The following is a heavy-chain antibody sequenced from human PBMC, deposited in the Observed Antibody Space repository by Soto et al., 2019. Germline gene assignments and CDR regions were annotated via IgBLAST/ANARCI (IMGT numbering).Heavy chain of an antibody. J-gene: IGHJ4*02. CDR2: IYSGGST. Sequence: GSLRLSWAASGFTVSSNYMSWVRQAPGKGLEWVSVIYSGGSTYYADSVKGRFTISRDYSKNTLYLQMDSLRAEDTAVYYCARDRVTTNLENYFDYWGQGTLVTVSS. CDR1: GFTVSSNY. CDR3: ARDRVTTNLENYFDY. D-gene: IGHD4-4*01. V-gene: IGHV3-66*01.